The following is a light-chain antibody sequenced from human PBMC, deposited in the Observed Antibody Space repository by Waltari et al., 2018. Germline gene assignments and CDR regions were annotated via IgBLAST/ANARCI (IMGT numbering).Light chain of an antibody. CDR2: DVS. Sequence: QSALTQPASVSGSLGQSITISCTGTSSDIGGYNFVSWYQQHPGKAPKLMIYDVSNRPSGVSNRFSASKSGNTASLTSSGLQTEDEADYYCSSYTNSNIFVLFGGGTKVTVL. J-gene: IGLJ2*01. CDR1: SSDIGGYNF. CDR3: SSYTNSNIFVL. V-gene: IGLV2-14*03.